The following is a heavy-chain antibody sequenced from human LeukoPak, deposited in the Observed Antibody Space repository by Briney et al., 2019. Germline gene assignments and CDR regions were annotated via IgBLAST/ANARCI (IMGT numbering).Heavy chain of an antibody. CDR2: INSDGSST. CDR1: GFTFSSYA. V-gene: IGHV3-74*01. CDR3: AKTRKEDIVATGAFDY. D-gene: IGHD5-12*01. J-gene: IGHJ4*02. Sequence: GGSLRLSCAASGFTFSSYAMSWVRQAPGKGLVWVSRINSDGSSTSYADSVKGRFTISRDNAKNTLYLQMNSLRAEDTAVYYCAKTRKEDIVATGAFDYWGQGTLVTVSS.